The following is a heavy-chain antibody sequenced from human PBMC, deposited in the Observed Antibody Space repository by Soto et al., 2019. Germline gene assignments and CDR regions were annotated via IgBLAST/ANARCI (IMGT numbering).Heavy chain of an antibody. CDR3: SGYSGYDSSLGFDY. Sequence: GWSLRLSCAASGFTFSSYAMSWVRQAPGKGLEWVSAISGSGGSTYYADSVKGRFTISRDNSKNTLYLQMNSLRAEVTAVYYCSGYSGYDSSLGFDYWGQGTLVTVSS. J-gene: IGHJ4*02. V-gene: IGHV3-23*01. CDR2: ISGSGGST. CDR1: GFTFSSYA. D-gene: IGHD5-12*01.